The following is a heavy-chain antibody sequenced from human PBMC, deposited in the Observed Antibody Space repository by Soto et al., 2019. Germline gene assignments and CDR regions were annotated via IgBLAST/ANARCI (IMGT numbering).Heavy chain of an antibody. J-gene: IGHJ4*02. CDR3: ARRGLVGATTFDY. CDR1: GGSISSGGYS. Sequence: SETLSLTCAVSGGSISSGGYSWSWMRQPPGKGLEWIGYIYYSGSTYYNPSLKSRVTISADTSKSQFSLKLSSVTAADTAVYYCARRGLVGATTFDYWGQGTLVTVSS. CDR2: IYYSGST. D-gene: IGHD1-26*01. V-gene: IGHV4-30-2*03.